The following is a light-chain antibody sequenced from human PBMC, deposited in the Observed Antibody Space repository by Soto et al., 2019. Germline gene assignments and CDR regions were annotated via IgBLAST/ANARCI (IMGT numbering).Light chain of an antibody. J-gene: IGKJ4*01. V-gene: IGKV3-15*01. CDR2: GAS. CDR3: QQYNNWPPLT. CDR1: QSVSSS. Sequence: EIVTTQSPATLSVSPGETATLSCRASQSVSSSLAWYQQTPGRAPRLLIYGASTRATGIPTRFSGSGSGTEFTLTISSLQSEDFAVYYCQQYNNWPPLTFGGGTKVEIK.